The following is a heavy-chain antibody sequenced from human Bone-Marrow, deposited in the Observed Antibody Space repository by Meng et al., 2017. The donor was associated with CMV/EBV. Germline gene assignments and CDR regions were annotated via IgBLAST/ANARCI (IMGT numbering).Heavy chain of an antibody. V-gene: IGHV3-48*03. CDR2: ISSSGITI. CDR1: GFTFSSHE. J-gene: IGHJ3*02. D-gene: IGHD3-3*01. Sequence: GESLKISCAASGFTFSSHEMNWVRQAPGKGLEWVSYISSSGITIHYEDTVKGRFTISRDNAKNSLYLHMNSLRAEDTAVDNWARYFWSGYYWDTFDIWGQGTMVTVSS. CDR3: ARYFWSGYYWDTFDI.